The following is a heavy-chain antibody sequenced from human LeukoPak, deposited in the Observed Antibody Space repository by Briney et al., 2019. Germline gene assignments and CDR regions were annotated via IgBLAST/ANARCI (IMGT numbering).Heavy chain of an antibody. CDR2: ISSRSGNYT. J-gene: IGHJ4*02. V-gene: IGHV3-11*06. D-gene: IGHD2-15*01. CDR1: RFTFSDYY. CDR3: ARDSLVDYIDF. Sequence: GGSLRLSCAASRFTFSDYYMTWIRQAPGKGLEWISYISSRSGNYTRYADSVKGRFTISRDNAKNSLYLQMNSLRADDTAIYYCARDSLVDYIDFWGQGTLVTVCS.